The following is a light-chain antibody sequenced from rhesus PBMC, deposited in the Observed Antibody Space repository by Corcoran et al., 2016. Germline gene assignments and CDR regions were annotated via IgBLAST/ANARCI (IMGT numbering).Light chain of an antibody. CDR1: QSLLYSNGYTY. CDR2: LVS. J-gene: IGKJ1*01. Sequence: DIVMTQTPLSLSVTPGEPASISCRSSQSLLYSNGYTYLHWYLQKPGQFPQLLIYLVSNWASGVPDRFRGRGAGTDFTLKISRVEAEDVGVYYCEQTLQTRTLGQGTKVEIK. CDR3: EQTLQTRT. V-gene: IGKV2-78*01.